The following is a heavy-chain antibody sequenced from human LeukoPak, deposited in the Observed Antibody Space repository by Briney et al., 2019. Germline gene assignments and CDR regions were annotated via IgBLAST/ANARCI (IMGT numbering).Heavy chain of an antibody. D-gene: IGHD6-19*01. Sequence: GGSLRLSCAASGFTFSSYSMNWVRQAPGKGLEWVSYISSSSSTIYYADSVKGRFTISRDNSKNTLYLQMNSLRAEDTAVYYCVKDRGDSSGWYNYHYMDVWGKGTTVTVTS. CDR1: GFTFSSYS. CDR3: VKDRGDSSGWYNYHYMDV. J-gene: IGHJ6*03. CDR2: ISSSSSTI. V-gene: IGHV3-48*01.